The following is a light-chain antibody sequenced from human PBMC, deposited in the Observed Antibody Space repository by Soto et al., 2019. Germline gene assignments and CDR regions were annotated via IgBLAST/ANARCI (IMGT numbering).Light chain of an antibody. CDR1: QSISSSY. J-gene: IGKJ2*01. Sequence: EIVLRQSPGTLSLSPGERATLSCRASQSISSSYLAWYQQKPGQAPRLLIYGASTRATGIPARFSGSGSGTEFTLTISSLQSEDFAVYYCQQYNDWPPYSFGHGTKVDIK. CDR3: QQYNDWPPYS. CDR2: GAS. V-gene: IGKV3-15*01.